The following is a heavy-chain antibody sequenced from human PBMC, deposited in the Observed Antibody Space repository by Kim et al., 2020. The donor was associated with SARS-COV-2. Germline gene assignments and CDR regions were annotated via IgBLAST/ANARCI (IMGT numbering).Heavy chain of an antibody. D-gene: IGHD6-13*01. CDR2: IYYSGST. CDR3: ARGHSSSWGGNWFDP. J-gene: IGHJ5*02. Sequence: SETLSLTCTVSGGSISSGDYYWSWIRQPPGKGLEWIGYIYYSGSTYYNPSLKSRVTISVDTSKNQFSLKLSSVTAADTAVYYCARGHSSSWGGNWFDPWGQGTLVTVSS. CDR1: GGSISSGDYY. V-gene: IGHV4-30-4*01.